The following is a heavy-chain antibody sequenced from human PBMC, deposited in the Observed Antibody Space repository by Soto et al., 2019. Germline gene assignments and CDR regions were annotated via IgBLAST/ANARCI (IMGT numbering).Heavy chain of an antibody. Sequence: QLGGSLRLSCAASGFTFSSYAMSWVRQAPGKGLEWVSAISGSGGSTYYADSVKGRFTISRDNSKNTLYLQMNSLRAEDTAVYYCANPDTAMVIEADYYGMDVWGQGTTVTVSS. CDR1: GFTFSSYA. CDR3: ANPDTAMVIEADYYGMDV. D-gene: IGHD5-18*01. J-gene: IGHJ6*02. CDR2: ISGSGGST. V-gene: IGHV3-23*01.